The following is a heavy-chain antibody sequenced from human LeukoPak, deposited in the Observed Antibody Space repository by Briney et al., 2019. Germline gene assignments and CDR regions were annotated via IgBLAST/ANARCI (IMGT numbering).Heavy chain of an antibody. J-gene: IGHJ4*02. CDR3: ARHQGAGEYPFDY. Sequence: ASVKVSCKASGYTFTSYYMHWVRQAPGQGLEWMGIINPSDGSTTYAQRFQGRVTLTRDTFTSTVYMDLSSLRSEDTAVYYCARHQGAGEYPFDYWGQGTLVTVSS. V-gene: IGHV1-46*01. CDR2: INPSDGST. CDR1: GYTFTSYY. D-gene: IGHD2/OR15-2a*01.